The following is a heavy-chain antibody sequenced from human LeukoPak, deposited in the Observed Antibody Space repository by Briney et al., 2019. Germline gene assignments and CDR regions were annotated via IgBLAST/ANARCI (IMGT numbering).Heavy chain of an antibody. J-gene: IGHJ6*02. Sequence: SETLSLTCTVSGGSISSGGYYWSWIRQHPGKGLEWIGYIYYSGSTYYNPSLKSRVTISVDTSKNQLSLKLSSVTAADTAVYYCARTAYYYDSSGYLDVWGQGTTVTVSS. V-gene: IGHV4-31*03. CDR2: IYYSGST. CDR1: GGSISSGGYY. D-gene: IGHD3-22*01. CDR3: ARTAYYYDSSGYLDV.